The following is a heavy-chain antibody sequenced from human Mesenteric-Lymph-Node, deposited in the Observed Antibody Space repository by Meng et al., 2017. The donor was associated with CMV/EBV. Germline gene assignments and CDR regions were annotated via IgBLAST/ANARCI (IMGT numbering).Heavy chain of an antibody. CDR2: ISSSGSNI. V-gene: IGHV3-48*03. J-gene: IGHJ4*02. D-gene: IGHD2-15*01. CDR1: EFTFSSYE. CDR3: ARVHHCSGGSCYSMDY. Sequence: GEPLKISCAASEFTFSSYEMNWVRQAPGKVLEWIPYISSSGSNIYYADSVKGRFTISRDNAKNSLYLQMNSLRAEDTAVYFCARVHHCSGGSCYSMDYWGQGTLVTVSS.